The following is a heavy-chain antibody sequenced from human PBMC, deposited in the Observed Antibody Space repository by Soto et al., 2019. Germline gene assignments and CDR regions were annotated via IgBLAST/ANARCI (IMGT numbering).Heavy chain of an antibody. V-gene: IGHV4-31*03. CDR3: ARSVFP. Sequence: QVQLQESGPGLVKPSQTLSLTCTVSGGSISSGGYYWNWIRQHPGKGLEWIGYIYYIGSTYYNPSLKSRVTLSLATSKNHFSLKLSSVIAADTAVYYCARSVFPWGQGTLATVSS. J-gene: IGHJ5*02. CDR2: IYYIGST. CDR1: GGSISSGGYY.